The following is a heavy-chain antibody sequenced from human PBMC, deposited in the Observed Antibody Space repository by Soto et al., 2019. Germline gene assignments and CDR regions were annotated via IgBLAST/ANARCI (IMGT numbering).Heavy chain of an antibody. V-gene: IGHV3-30-3*01. CDR3: AGARDGYNFFDY. CDR1: GFTFSSYA. CDR2: ISYDGSNK. D-gene: IGHD5-12*01. Sequence: QVQMVESGGGVVQPGRSLRLSCAASGFTFSSYAMHWVSQAPGKGLEWVAVISYDGSNKYYADSVKGRVTISRDNSKNTLYRQMNSLRAEDTAVYYCAGARDGYNFFDYWGQGTLVTVSS. J-gene: IGHJ4*02.